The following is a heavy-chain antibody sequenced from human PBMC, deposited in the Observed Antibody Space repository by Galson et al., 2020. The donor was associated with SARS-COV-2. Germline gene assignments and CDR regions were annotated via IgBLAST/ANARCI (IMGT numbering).Heavy chain of an antibody. CDR1: GYTLTSYG. D-gene: IGHD5-18*01. Sequence: ASVTVSCQASGYTLTSYGISWVRQDPGHGLEWMGWNSAYNGNTNYAQKLQGRDTMTTDTSTSTAYMELRSLRSDDTAVYYCAREYAPTIQLWLLSRGAFDYWGQGTLVTVSS. J-gene: IGHJ4*02. CDR3: AREYAPTIQLWLLSRGAFDY. V-gene: IGHV1-18*04. CDR2: NSAYNGNT.